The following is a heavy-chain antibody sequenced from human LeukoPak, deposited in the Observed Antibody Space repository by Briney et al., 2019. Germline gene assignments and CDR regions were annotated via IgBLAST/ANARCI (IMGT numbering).Heavy chain of an antibody. V-gene: IGHV4-34*01. CDR1: GGSFSGYY. J-gene: IGHJ4*02. Sequence: PSETLSLTCAVYGGSFSGYYWSWIRQPPGKGLEWIGEINHSGSTNYNLSLKSRVTISVDTSKNQFSLKLSSVTAADTAVYYCARGGRAWQQLVGRFDYWGQGTLVTVSS. CDR3: ARGGRAWQQLVGRFDY. CDR2: INHSGST. D-gene: IGHD6-13*01.